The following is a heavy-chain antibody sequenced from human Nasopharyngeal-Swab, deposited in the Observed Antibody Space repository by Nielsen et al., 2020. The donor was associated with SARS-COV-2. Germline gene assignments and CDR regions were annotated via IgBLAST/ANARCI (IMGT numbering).Heavy chain of an antibody. CDR3: ARRLGLRAPFDY. V-gene: IGHV4-59*08. CDR2: VYDRGST. CDR1: GGSMSNFH. J-gene: IGHJ4*02. D-gene: IGHD5/OR15-5a*01. Sequence: SETLSLTCTVSGGSMSNFHWSRIRRTPGKGLEWIGYVYDRGSTKNNPSLNRRFTISLDKSKTQCTRKVRSLTAADTAVYFCARRLGLRAPFDYWGQGTLVTVSS.